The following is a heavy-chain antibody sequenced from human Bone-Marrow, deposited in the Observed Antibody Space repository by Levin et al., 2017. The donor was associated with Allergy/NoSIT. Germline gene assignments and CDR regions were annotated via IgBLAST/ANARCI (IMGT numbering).Heavy chain of an antibody. D-gene: IGHD3-22*01. V-gene: IGHV3-49*03. CDR1: GFTFGDYG. J-gene: IGHJ4*02. Sequence: GGSLRLSCQGSGFTFGDYGVNWFRQAPGKGLEWVGFIKGKDYGETTEYAASVKGRFTISRDDSKSIAYLQMNSLKSDDTGVYYCARDVDADSSAYYGFDYWGQGTRVTVSS. CDR2: IKGKDYGETT. CDR3: ARDVDADSSAYYGFDY.